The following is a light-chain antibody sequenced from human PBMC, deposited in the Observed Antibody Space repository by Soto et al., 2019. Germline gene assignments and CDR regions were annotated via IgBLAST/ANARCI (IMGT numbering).Light chain of an antibody. Sequence: QSALTQPASVSGSPGQSITISCTGISADVGTSNFVSWYQHHPGKAPRLIIYDVTDRPSGVSNRFSGSKSGDTASLTISGLQAEDEADYYCTSYRRGPLYVFGTGTKVTV. V-gene: IGLV2-14*03. CDR1: SADVGTSNF. CDR3: TSYRRGPLYV. J-gene: IGLJ1*01. CDR2: DVT.